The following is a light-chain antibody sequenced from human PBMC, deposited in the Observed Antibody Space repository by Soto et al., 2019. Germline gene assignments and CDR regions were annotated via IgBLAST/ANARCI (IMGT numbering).Light chain of an antibody. CDR3: SSYTSSSSGV. J-gene: IGLJ1*01. CDR2: EVR. V-gene: IGLV2-14*01. CDR1: SSDVGGFNY. Sequence: SVLTQPASVSGSPGQSITISCTGTSSDVGGFNYVSWYQQHPGKTPKLLIYEVRNRPSGVSNRFSGSKSGNTASLTISGLQAEDEADYYCSSYTSSSSGVFGTGTKVTVL.